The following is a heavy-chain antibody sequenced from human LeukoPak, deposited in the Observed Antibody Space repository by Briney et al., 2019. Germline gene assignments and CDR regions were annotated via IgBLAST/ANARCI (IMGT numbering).Heavy chain of an antibody. D-gene: IGHD2-2*01. CDR3: AKDQALYCSGTSCYLFDY. CDR2: ISGSGGTT. V-gene: IGHV3-23*01. Sequence: GGSLRLSCAASGFTFSSHWMHWVRQAPGQGLEWVSAISGSGGTTHYADSVKGRFTISRDNSKNTLYLQMNSLRAEDTAVYYCAKDQALYCSGTSCYLFDYWGQGTRVTVSS. CDR1: GFTFSSHW. J-gene: IGHJ4*02.